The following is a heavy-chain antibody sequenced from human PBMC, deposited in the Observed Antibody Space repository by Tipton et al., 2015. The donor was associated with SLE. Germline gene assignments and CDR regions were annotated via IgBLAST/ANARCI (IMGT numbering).Heavy chain of an antibody. D-gene: IGHD6-13*01. J-gene: IGHJ4*02. CDR1: GFPFSTYA. CDR3: AKDPRSSSWYYFDY. V-gene: IGHV3-30*02. CDR2: IHFDGINK. Sequence: GSLRLSCAASGFPFSTYAMNWVRQAPGKGLEWVAYIHFDGINKFYAESVKGRFTISRDNSKNTLYLQMNSLRAEDTAVYYCAKDPRSSSWYYFDYWGQGTLVTVSS.